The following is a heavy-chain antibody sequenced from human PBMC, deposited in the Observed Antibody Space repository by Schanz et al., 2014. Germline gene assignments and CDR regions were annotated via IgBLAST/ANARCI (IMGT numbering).Heavy chain of an antibody. CDR2: IGAFQGNT. V-gene: IGHV1-18*01. D-gene: IGHD2-2*01. CDR3: LRANPTQHVVLPDALRY. Sequence: QVQLVQSGTEVKKPGASMKISCKAFGYYFGGFGISWVRQAPGQGFEWMGWIGAFQGNTKYAQKSQDRVPRTSDTSASTAYMELRSLRPDDTAVYYCLRANPTQHVVLPDALRYWGQGTLVSVSS. CDR1: GYYFGGFG. J-gene: IGHJ4*02.